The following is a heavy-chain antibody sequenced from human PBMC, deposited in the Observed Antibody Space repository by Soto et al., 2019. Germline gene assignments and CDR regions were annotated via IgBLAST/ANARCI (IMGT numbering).Heavy chain of an antibody. CDR3: VRLIGNSWLDF. D-gene: IGHD1-26*01. Sequence: SQTLSLTCAISGDSVSSSSVTWDWIRQSPSRGLEWLGRTYYRSKWYNDYAESVKSRITINPDTSKNQFSLHLNSVTPEDTAVYYCVRLIGNSWLDFWGQGTLVTVSS. CDR1: GDSVSSSSVT. V-gene: IGHV6-1*01. CDR2: TYYRSKWYN. J-gene: IGHJ5*01.